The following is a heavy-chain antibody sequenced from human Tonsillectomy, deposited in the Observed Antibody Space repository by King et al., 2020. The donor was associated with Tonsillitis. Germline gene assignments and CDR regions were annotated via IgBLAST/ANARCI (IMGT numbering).Heavy chain of an antibody. J-gene: IGHJ6*02. CDR3: ARAGPAVADFYYYYGMDV. V-gene: IGHV1-2*02. Sequence: VQLVESGAEVKKPGASVSVSCKASGYTFTAYYMHWLRQAPGQGLECMGRINPNSGGTNYAQKFQGRVTMTRDTTISTASMELSRLRSDDTAVYYCARAGPAVADFYYYYGMDVWGQGTTVTVSS. CDR1: GYTFTAYY. D-gene: IGHD6-19*01. CDR2: INPNSGGT.